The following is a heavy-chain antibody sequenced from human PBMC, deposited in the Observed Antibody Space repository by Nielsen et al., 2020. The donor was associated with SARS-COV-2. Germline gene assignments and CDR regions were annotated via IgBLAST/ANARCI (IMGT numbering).Heavy chain of an antibody. Sequence: GESLKISCAASGFTFDDYGMSWVRQAPGKGLEWVSGINWNGGSTGYADSVKGRFTISRDNAKNSLYLQMNGLRAEDTALYHCATGLGDFWSGYPIDYWGQGTLVTVSS. J-gene: IGHJ4*02. CDR3: ATGLGDFWSGYPIDY. V-gene: IGHV3-20*01. D-gene: IGHD3-3*01. CDR2: INWNGGST. CDR1: GFTFDDYG.